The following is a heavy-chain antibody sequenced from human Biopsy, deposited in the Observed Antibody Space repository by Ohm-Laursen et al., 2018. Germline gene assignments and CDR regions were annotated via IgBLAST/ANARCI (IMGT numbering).Heavy chain of an antibody. D-gene: IGHD6-6*01. CDR2: INVYSNKK. CDR3: ARDSRRTAREGGMDV. Sequence: SLRLSCTASEFTFSGYSMNWVRQAPGRGLEWVSYINVYSNKKYYADSVKGRFIVARDNAKNSLYLQLNSLRAEDTAVYYCARDSRRTAREGGMDVWGQGTTVTVSS. V-gene: IGHV3-48*04. J-gene: IGHJ6*02. CDR1: EFTFSGYS.